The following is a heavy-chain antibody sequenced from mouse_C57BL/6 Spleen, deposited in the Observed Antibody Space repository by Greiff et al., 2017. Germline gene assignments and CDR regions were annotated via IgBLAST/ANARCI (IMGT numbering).Heavy chain of an antibody. J-gene: IGHJ4*01. D-gene: IGHD1-1*01. Sequence: EVKLMESGGGLVKPGGSLKLSCAASGFTFSDYGMHWVRQAPEKGLEWVAYISSGSSTIYYADTVKGRFTITRDNAKHTLFLQMNSLRSEDEAMYFCARRGSSYGYYAMDYWGQGTSVTVSS. CDR2: ISSGSSTI. CDR1: GFTFSDYG. V-gene: IGHV5-17*01. CDR3: ARRGSSYGYYAMDY.